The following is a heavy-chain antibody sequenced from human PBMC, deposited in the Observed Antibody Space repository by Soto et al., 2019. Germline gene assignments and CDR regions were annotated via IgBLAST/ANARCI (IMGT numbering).Heavy chain of an antibody. CDR1: GYTFTSYG. J-gene: IGHJ4*02. CDR2: ISAYNGNT. V-gene: IGHV1-18*01. CDR3: ESHYGDYEILHY. Sequence: QVQLVQSGAEVKKPGASVKVSCKASGYTFTSYGISWVRQAPGQGLEWMGWISAYNGNTNYAQKLQGRVTMTTDTTTSTAHMEPRSLRSDDTAVYYCESHYGDYEILHYWGQGRLVTVSS. D-gene: IGHD4-17*01.